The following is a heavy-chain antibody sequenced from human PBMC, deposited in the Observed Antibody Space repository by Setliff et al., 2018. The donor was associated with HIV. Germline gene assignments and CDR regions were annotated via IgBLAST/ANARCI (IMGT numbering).Heavy chain of an antibody. J-gene: IGHJ4*02. V-gene: IGHV3-66*01. CDR3: ARVVRGVTAHYFDY. CDR1: GFTVSSNY. D-gene: IGHD3-10*01. CDR2: IYSGGST. Sequence: PGGSLRLSCVASGFTVSSNYMSWVRQAPGKGLEWVSVIYSGGSTYYADSVKGRFSISRDNSKNTLYLQMNSLRAEDTAVYYCARVVRGVTAHYFDYWGQGTPVTVSS.